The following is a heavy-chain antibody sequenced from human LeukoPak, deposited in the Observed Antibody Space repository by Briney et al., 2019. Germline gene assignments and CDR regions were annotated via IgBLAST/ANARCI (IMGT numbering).Heavy chain of an antibody. CDR3: AREGVGATSDY. V-gene: IGHV3-48*03. CDR1: GFTFSSYE. J-gene: IGHJ4*02. D-gene: IGHD1-26*01. CDR2: ISSSGSTI. Sequence: GGSLRLSCAASGFTFSSYEMNWVRQAPGKGLEWVSYISSSGSTIYYADSVKGRFTISRDNAKNSMYLQMNSLRAEDTAVYYCAREGVGATSDYWGQGTLVTVSS.